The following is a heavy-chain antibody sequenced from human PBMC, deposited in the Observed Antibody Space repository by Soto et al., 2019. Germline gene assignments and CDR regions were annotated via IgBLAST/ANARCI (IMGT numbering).Heavy chain of an antibody. CDR2: ISGSGGST. Sequence: PGGSLRLSCAASGFTFSSYAMSWVRQAPGKGLEWVSAISGSGGSTYYADSVKGRFTISRDNSKNTLYLQMNSLRAEDTAVYYCTVQTYYYDSSGYWDHWGQGTLVTVSS. D-gene: IGHD3-22*01. V-gene: IGHV3-23*01. CDR1: GFTFSSYA. J-gene: IGHJ4*02. CDR3: TVQTYYYDSSGYWDH.